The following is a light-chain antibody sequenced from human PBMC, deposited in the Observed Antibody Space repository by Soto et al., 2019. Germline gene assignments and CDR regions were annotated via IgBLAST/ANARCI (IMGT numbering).Light chain of an antibody. Sequence: EIVLTQSPATLSLSPGERATLSCRASQSVSSYLAWYQQKPGQAPRLLIYDASNRATGIPARFSGSGSGTDFTIAFSSLGSEDFAVYYCQQRSNWPPLTFGGGIKVEIK. J-gene: IGKJ4*01. CDR3: QQRSNWPPLT. V-gene: IGKV3-11*01. CDR2: DAS. CDR1: QSVSSY.